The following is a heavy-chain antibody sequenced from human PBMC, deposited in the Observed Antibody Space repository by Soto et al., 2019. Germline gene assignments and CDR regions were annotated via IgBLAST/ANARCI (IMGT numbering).Heavy chain of an antibody. V-gene: IGHV3-74*01. Sequence: GGSLRLSCAASGFTFGNYWMHWVRQAPGKGLEWVSRMNSDGSTTNYADSVKGRFTISRDNAKNSLYLQMNSLRAEDTAVYYCARPLSAAGYSSSWYSYYYYGMDVWGQGTTVTVSS. CDR1: GFTFGNYW. CDR3: ARPLSAAGYSSSWYSYYYYGMDV. D-gene: IGHD6-13*01. CDR2: MNSDGSTT. J-gene: IGHJ6*02.